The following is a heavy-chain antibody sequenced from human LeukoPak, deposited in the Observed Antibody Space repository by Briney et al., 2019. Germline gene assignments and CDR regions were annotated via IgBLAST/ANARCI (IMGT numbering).Heavy chain of an antibody. D-gene: IGHD2-2*02. Sequence: SVKVSCKASGGTFSSYAISWVRQAPGQGLEWMGGIIPIFGTANYAQKFQGRVTITADESTSTAYMELSSLRSEDTAVYYCARRRSSTSCYTVDYYYYGMDVWGQGTTVTVSS. CDR2: IIPIFGTA. V-gene: IGHV1-69*13. CDR3: ARRRSSTSCYTVDYYYYGMDV. J-gene: IGHJ6*02. CDR1: GGTFSSYA.